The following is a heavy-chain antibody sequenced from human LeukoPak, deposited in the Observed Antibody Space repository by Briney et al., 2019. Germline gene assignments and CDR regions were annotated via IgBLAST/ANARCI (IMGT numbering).Heavy chain of an antibody. CDR3: ARGGGSGYDYDY. CDR1: GYTFSYYY. CDR2: IIPNSGGT. J-gene: IGHJ4*02. V-gene: IGHV1-2*02. Sequence: ASVKVSCKASGYTFSYYYMHWVRQAPGQGLEWMGWIIPNSGGTNYAQKFQGRVTMTRDTSISTAYMELSGLRSDDTAVYYCARGGGSGYDYDYWGQGTLVTVSS. D-gene: IGHD5-12*01.